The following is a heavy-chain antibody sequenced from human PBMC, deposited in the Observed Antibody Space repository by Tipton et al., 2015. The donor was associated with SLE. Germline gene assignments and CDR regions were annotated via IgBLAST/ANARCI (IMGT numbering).Heavy chain of an antibody. CDR3: ARVGGSSGY. CDR1: GGSFSGYY. CDR2: INHSGST. D-gene: IGHD3-16*01. J-gene: IGHJ4*02. V-gene: IGHV4-34*01. Sequence: TPSLTCAVYGGSFSGYYWSWIRQPPGKGLEWIGEINHSGSTNYNPSLKSRVTISVDTSKNQFSLKLSSVTAADTAVYYCARVGGSSGYWGQGTLVTVSS.